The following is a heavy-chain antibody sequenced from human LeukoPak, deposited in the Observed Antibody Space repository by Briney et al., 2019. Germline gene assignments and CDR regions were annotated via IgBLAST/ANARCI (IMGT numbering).Heavy chain of an antibody. CDR1: GASISSGDES. CDR2: IYHTVNT. V-gene: IGHV4-31*03. D-gene: IGHD3-22*01. Sequence: SETLSLTCTVSGASISSGDESWSWIRQHPGKGLEWIGCIYHTVNTYYNPSLKSRVTISVDTSKNQFSLKVSSVTAADTAVYYCARYYDTRGYYYAFDYWGQGAQVTVSS. CDR3: ARYYDTRGYYYAFDY. J-gene: IGHJ4*02.